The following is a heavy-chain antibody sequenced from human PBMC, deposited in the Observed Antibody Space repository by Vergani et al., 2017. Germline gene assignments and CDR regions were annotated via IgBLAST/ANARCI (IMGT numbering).Heavy chain of an antibody. CDR2: ISYDGSKK. J-gene: IGHJ3*02. CDR1: GFTFSSYG. Sequence: QVQLLESGGVVVQPGRSLRLSCAASGFTFSSYGMHWVRQAPGKGLEWVAVISYDGSKKYYADSVKSRFTISIDNSKNTLYLQMNSLRAEDTGVYYCAKEEGKASGAFDIWGQGTMVTASS. D-gene: IGHD1-26*01. V-gene: IGHV3-30*18. CDR3: AKEEGKASGAFDI.